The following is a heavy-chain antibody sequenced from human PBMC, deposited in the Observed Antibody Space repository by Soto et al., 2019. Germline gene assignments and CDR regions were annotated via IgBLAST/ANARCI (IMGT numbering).Heavy chain of an antibody. Sequence: QVQLVQSGAEVKKPGASVKVSCKASGYTFTSYGISWVRQAPGQGLEWMGWISAYNGNTNYAQKLQGRVNMTTDTSTSTAYMELRSLRSDDTAVYYCARDRSDYDFWSGYQNWFDPWGQGTLVTVSS. CDR1: GYTFTSYG. V-gene: IGHV1-18*01. J-gene: IGHJ5*02. CDR2: ISAYNGNT. D-gene: IGHD3-3*01. CDR3: ARDRSDYDFWSGYQNWFDP.